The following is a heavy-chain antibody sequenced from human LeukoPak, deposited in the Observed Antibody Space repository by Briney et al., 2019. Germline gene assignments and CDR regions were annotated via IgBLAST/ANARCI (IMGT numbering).Heavy chain of an antibody. D-gene: IGHD2-15*01. Sequence: SETLSLTCAVYGGSFSGYYRSWIRQPPGKGLEWIGEINHSGSTNYNPSLKSRVTISVDTSKNQFSLKLSSVTAADTAVYYCARRGYCSGGSCLRPFDYWGQGTLVTVSS. CDR1: GGSFSGYY. CDR2: INHSGST. V-gene: IGHV4-34*01. CDR3: ARRGYCSGGSCLRPFDY. J-gene: IGHJ4*02.